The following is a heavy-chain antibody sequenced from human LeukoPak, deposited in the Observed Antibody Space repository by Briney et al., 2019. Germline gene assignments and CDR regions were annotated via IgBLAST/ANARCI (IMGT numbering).Heavy chain of an antibody. V-gene: IGHV3-30*04. CDR1: GFTFSNYA. D-gene: IGHD2-15*01. CDR2: MSYDGTNK. J-gene: IGHJ6*04. CDR3: ARERVVVVATTYYYYGMDV. Sequence: PGGSLGLSCAASGFTFSNYAMHWVRQAPGKGLEWVAVMSYDGTNKYYADSVKGRFTISRDNSKNTLYLQMNSLRAEDTAVYYCARERVVVVATTYYYYGMDVWGKGTTVTVSS.